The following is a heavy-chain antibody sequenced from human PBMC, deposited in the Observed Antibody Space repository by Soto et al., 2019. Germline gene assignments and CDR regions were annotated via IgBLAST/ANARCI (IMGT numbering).Heavy chain of an antibody. J-gene: IGHJ4*02. CDR3: ARSAGKGGLAAPIDY. D-gene: IGHD6-13*01. CDR1: GFTFSSYG. Sequence: VQLVESGGGVVQPGRSLRLSCASSGFTFSSYGMHWVRQAPGKGLEWVADIWYDGSNKYYADSVKGRFTISRDNSKNTLFLQMDSLRAEDTAVYHCARSAGKGGLAAPIDYWGQGTLVTVSS. V-gene: IGHV3-33*01. CDR2: IWYDGSNK.